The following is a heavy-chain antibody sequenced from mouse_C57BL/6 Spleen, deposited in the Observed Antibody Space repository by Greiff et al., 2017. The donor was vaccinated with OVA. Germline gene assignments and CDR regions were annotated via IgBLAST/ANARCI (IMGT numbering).Heavy chain of an antibody. CDR1: GFTFSDYY. V-gene: IGHV5-16*01. CDR2: INYDGSST. D-gene: IGHD1-1*01. CDR3: ARGGDYGSSWFAY. Sequence: EVQLVESEGGLVQPGSSMKLSCTASGFTFSDYYMAWVRQVPEKGLEWVANINYDGSSTYYLDSLKSRFIISRDNAKNILYLQMSSLKSEDTATYYCARGGDYGSSWFAYWGQGTLVTVSA. J-gene: IGHJ3*01.